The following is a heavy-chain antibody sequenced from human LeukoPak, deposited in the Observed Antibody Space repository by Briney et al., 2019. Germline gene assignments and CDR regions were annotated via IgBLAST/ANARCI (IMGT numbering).Heavy chain of an antibody. CDR3: ARGEYSGYDVDVFDY. D-gene: IGHD5-12*01. J-gene: IGHJ4*02. CDR1: GYTFTSYG. V-gene: IGHV1-18*01. CDR2: ISAYNGNT. Sequence: GASVKVSCKASGYTFTSYGISWVRQAPGQGLEWMGWISAYNGNTNYAQKLQGRVTMTTDTSTSTAYMELRSLRSDDTAVYYCARGEYSGYDVDVFDYWGQGTLVTVSS.